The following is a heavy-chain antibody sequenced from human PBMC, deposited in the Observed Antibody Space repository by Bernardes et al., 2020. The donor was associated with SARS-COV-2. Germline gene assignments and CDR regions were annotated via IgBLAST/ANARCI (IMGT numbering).Heavy chain of an antibody. CDR1: GYTFTSYD. V-gene: IGHV1-8*01. D-gene: IGHD3-3*01. CDR2: MNPNSGTT. J-gene: IGHJ6*02. CDR3: ARLGSGYYGDYYYGMDV. Sequence: ASVKVSCKASGYTFTSYDINWVRQATGQGLEWMGWMNPNSGTTGYAQKFQGRVTMTRNTSISTAYMELSSLRSEDTAVYYCARLGSGYYGDYYYGMDVWGQGTTVTGSS.